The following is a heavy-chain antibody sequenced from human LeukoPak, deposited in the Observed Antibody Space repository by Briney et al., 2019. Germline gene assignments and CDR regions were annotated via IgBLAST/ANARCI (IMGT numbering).Heavy chain of an antibody. CDR1: GFTFSSYW. Sequence: GGSLRLSCAASGFTFSSYWMSWVRQAPGKGLEWVANIKQDGSEKYYVDSVKGRFTISRDNAKNSLYLQMNSLRAEDTAVYYCAREGGSGWYSGWFDPWGQGTLVTVSS. V-gene: IGHV3-7*01. J-gene: IGHJ5*02. CDR3: AREGGSGWYSGWFDP. D-gene: IGHD6-19*01. CDR2: IKQDGSEK.